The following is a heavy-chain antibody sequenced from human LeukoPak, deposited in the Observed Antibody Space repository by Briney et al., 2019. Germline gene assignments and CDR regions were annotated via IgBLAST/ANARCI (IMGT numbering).Heavy chain of an antibody. V-gene: IGHV3-23*01. CDR1: GFTFSSYA. Sequence: GGSLRLPCAASGFTFSSYAMSWVRQAPGKGLEWVSAISGSGGSTYYADSVKGRFTISRDNSKNTLYLQMNSLRAEDTAVYYCATTRDGYNSGGFFDYWGQGTLVTVSS. D-gene: IGHD5-24*01. CDR3: ATTRDGYNSGGFFDY. J-gene: IGHJ4*02. CDR2: ISGSGGST.